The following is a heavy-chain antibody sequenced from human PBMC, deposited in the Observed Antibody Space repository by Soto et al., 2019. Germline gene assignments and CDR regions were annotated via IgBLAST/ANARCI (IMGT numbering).Heavy chain of an antibody. CDR3: TRDGRGLGRLSLFEY. CDR2: IYSGETT. V-gene: IGHV3-53*01. Sequence: GGSLRLSCAVSGFNVNSDYMNWVRQTPGKGLEWVASIYSGETTYYADSVRGRFTISSDKSKNTLYFQLSSLRIEDTAVYYCTRDGRGLGRLSLFEYWGQGVLVTVSS. D-gene: IGHD2-21*02. J-gene: IGHJ4*02. CDR1: GFNVNSDY.